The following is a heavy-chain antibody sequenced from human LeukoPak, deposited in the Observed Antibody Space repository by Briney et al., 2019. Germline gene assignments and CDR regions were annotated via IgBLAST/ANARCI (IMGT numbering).Heavy chain of an antibody. CDR2: NYTGGST. CDR1: GGSISSYY. Sequence: ETLSLTCTVSGGSISSYYWTWIRQPAGKGREWTGRNYTGGSTNCKPSLQRRVSMSVANSKNQFSLRLSSVTAADTAVYYCARLEYCGSASCYGDSWGQGILVSVSS. CDR3: ARLEYCGSASCYGDS. D-gene: IGHD2-2*01. J-gene: IGHJ5*01. V-gene: IGHV4-4*07.